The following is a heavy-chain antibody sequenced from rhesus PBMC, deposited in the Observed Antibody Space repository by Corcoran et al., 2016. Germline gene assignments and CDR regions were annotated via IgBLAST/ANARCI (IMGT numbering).Heavy chain of an antibody. J-gene: IGHJ6*01. CDR3: ARKFGEPELLGGYYYGLDS. Sequence: QVQLQESGPGQVKPSETLSLTCAVSGGSISGSTCNWLRPAPGKGHEGSGYIGGSRGSSYYNPALKSRVTISTDTSKNQFSLKWSAVTAADTAVYYCARKFGEPELLGGYYYGLDSWGHGVVVTVSS. V-gene: IGHV4S5*01. CDR2: IGGSRGSS. D-gene: IGHD1-26*01. CDR1: GGSISGST.